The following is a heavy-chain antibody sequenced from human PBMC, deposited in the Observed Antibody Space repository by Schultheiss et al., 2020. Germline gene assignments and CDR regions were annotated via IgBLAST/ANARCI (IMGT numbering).Heavy chain of an antibody. CDR3: ARGSYYYGSGNGGWFDP. Sequence: SETLSLTCTVSGGSISSYYWSWIRQPPGKGLEWIAYIYYTGRTNYYPSLKSRVTISVDTSKNQFSLKLTSVTAADTAVYYCARGSYYYGSGNGGWFDPWGQGTMVTVSS. CDR1: GGSISSYY. CDR2: IYYTGRT. D-gene: IGHD3-10*01. V-gene: IGHV4-59*01. J-gene: IGHJ5*01.